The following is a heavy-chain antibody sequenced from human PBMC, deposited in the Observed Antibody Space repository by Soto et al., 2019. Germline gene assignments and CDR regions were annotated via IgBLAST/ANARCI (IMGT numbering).Heavy chain of an antibody. CDR3: ARGRSSCYVSFDY. Sequence: GGPCCLCCASSGFTSSRNWMHWVRQAPGKVLVLVSRINSDGIITSYADSVKGQFTISRDHAKNKLSLQMNSLRAEDTAVYYCARGRSSCYVSFDYLGHRTLVTVS. CDR1: GFTSSRNW. CDR2: INSDGIIT. D-gene: IGHD2-15*01. J-gene: IGHJ4*01. V-gene: IGHV3-74*01.